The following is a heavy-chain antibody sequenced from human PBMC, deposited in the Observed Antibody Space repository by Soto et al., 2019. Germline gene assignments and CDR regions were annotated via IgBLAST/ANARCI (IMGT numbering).Heavy chain of an antibody. D-gene: IGHD4-17*01. CDR2: IYYSGGT. J-gene: IGHJ4*02. CDR1: GGSISSRSYY. Sequence: SETLSLTCTVSGGSISSRSYYWAWIRQPPGKGLVYIGSIYYSGGTYYNPSLKSRVTISVDTSKNQFSLKLSSVTAADTAVYYCARRSTTVTTQPFDYWGQGTLVTVSS. V-gene: IGHV4-39*01. CDR3: ARRSTTVTTQPFDY.